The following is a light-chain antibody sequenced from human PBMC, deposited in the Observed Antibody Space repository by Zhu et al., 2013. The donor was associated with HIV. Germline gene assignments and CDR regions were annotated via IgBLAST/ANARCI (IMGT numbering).Light chain of an antibody. V-gene: IGLV2-14*01. J-gene: IGLJ1*01. Sequence: QSALTQPASVSGSPGQSITISCTGTSSDVGGYNYVSWYQQHPGKAPKLMIYEVSNRPSGVSDRFSGSKSGNTASLTLSGLQAEDEADYYCSSYAGNNNYVFGTGTEVTVL. CDR2: EVS. CDR3: SSYAGNNNYV. CDR1: SSDVGGYNY.